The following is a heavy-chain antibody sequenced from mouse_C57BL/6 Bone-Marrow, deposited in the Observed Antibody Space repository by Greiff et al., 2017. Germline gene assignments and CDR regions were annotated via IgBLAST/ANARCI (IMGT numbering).Heavy chain of an antibody. CDR2: INPNNGGT. CDR3: ARGAIYYFDY. CDR1: GYTFTDYY. J-gene: IGHJ2*01. Sequence: VQLQQSGPELVKPGASVKISCKASGYTFTDYYMNWVKQSHGKSLEWIGDINPNNGGTSYNQKFKGKATLTVDKSSSTAYMELRSLTSEDSAVYYCARGAIYYFDYWGQGTTLTVSS. D-gene: IGHD3-1*01. V-gene: IGHV1-26*01.